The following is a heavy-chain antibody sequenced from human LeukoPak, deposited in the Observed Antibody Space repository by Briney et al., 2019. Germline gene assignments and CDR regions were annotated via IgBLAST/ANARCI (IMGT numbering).Heavy chain of an antibody. V-gene: IGHV3-48*01. J-gene: IGHJ4*02. CDR1: GFTFSSYN. Sequence: PGGSLRLSCVASGFTFSSYNMNWVRQAPGKGLEWVSYISGDKTTIYYADSVKGRFIISRDNGANSVYLQMNSLRAEDTAVYYCTREVSGSLYFDYWGQGTLVTVSS. D-gene: IGHD1-26*01. CDR3: TREVSGSLYFDY. CDR2: ISGDKTTI.